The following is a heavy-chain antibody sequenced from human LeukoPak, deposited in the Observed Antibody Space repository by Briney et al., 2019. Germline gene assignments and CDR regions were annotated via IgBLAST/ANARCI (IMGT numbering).Heavy chain of an antibody. Sequence: SQTLSLTCAVSGGSISSGGYSWSWIRQPPGKGLEWIGYIYHSGSTYYNPSLKSRVTISVDTSKNQFSLKLSSVTAADTAVYYCARVRFDDFWSGYSYYYYGMDVWGQGTTVTVSS. CDR2: IYHSGST. J-gene: IGHJ6*02. CDR3: ARVRFDDFWSGYSYYYYGMDV. D-gene: IGHD3-3*01. CDR1: GGSISSGGYS. V-gene: IGHV4-30-2*01.